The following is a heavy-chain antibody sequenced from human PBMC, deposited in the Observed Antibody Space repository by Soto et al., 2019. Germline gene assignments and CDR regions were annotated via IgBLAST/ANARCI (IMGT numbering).Heavy chain of an antibody. J-gene: IGHJ5*02. CDR2: IYPGDFDA. CDR3: ARHQDGPITWVDA. V-gene: IGHV5-51*01. CDR1: GYSFSNYW. D-gene: IGHD3-10*01. Sequence: PGESLKISCKTSGYSFSNYWIAWVRQTPGKGLEWMGIIYPGDFDARYSPSFEGQVTISADKIVNSVFLQWRSLKASDTAMYYCARHQDGPITWVDAWVQGTMVTVSS.